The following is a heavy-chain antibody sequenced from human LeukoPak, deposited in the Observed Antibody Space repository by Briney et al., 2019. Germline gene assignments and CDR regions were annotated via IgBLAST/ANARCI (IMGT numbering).Heavy chain of an antibody. D-gene: IGHD3-16*01. CDR3: ARHVGGSEELFDY. Sequence: PSGTLSLTCTVSGGSISSYYWSWIRQPPGKGLEWIGYIYYSGSTNYNPSLKSRVTISVDTSKHQFSLKLSSVTAADTAVYYCARHVGGSEELFDYWGQGTLVTVSS. CDR2: IYYSGST. J-gene: IGHJ4*02. CDR1: GGSISSYY. V-gene: IGHV4-59*08.